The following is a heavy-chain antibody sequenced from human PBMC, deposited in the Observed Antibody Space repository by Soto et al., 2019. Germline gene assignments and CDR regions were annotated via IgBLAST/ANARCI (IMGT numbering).Heavy chain of an antibody. D-gene: IGHD3-10*01. CDR3: ARDDGSGFFTY. CDR1: GGSISSYY. J-gene: IGHJ4*02. CDR2: IYYSGST. V-gene: IGHV4-59*01. Sequence: QVQLQESGPGLVKPSETLSLTCTVSGGSISSYYWSWIRQPPGKGLEWIGYIYYSGSTNYNPSLKSRGTISVDTSKNQFSLKLSSVTAADTAVYYCARDDGSGFFTYWGQGTLVTVSS.